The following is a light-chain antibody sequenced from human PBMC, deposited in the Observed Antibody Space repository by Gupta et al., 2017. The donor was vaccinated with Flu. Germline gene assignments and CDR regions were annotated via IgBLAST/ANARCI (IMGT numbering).Light chain of an antibody. V-gene: IGKV1-6*01. CDR2: GAS. Sequence: GDTVIITCRASQSIRSDLGWYQHKPGRAPQLLVYGASILHSGAPSRFSGRASGTTFTLTINGLRPEDSATYYCLQDYNYPRTFGQGTKL. J-gene: IGKJ2*01. CDR3: LQDYNYPRT. CDR1: QSIRSD.